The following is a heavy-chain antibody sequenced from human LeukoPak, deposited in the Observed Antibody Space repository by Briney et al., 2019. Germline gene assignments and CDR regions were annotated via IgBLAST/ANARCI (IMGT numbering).Heavy chain of an antibody. V-gene: IGHV4-59*01. J-gene: IGHJ4*02. Sequence: SETLSLTCTVSGGSISSYYWSWIRQPPGKGLEWIGYIYYSGSTDYNPSLKSRVTISVDTSKNQFSLKLSSVTAADTAVYYCAREEGSARPIDYWGQGTLVTVSS. CDR2: IYYSGST. CDR1: GGSISSYY. CDR3: AREEGSARPIDY. D-gene: IGHD6-6*01.